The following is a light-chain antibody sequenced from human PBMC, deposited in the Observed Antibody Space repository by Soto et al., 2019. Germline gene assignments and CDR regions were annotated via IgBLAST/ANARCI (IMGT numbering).Light chain of an antibody. Sequence: DIQMTQSPSSLSASVGDRVTITCRASQSISSSLNWYQQKPGKAPKLLIYAASSLQSGVPSRFSGSGSGTDFTLTISSLQPEDFATYYCQQSYSTPRTFGQGTKLDIK. J-gene: IGKJ2*01. CDR3: QQSYSTPRT. CDR1: QSISSS. CDR2: AAS. V-gene: IGKV1-39*01.